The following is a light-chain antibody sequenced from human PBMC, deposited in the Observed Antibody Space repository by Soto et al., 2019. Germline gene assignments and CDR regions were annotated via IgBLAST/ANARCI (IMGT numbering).Light chain of an antibody. CDR3: QHDDSSSPT. Sequence: DIQMTQSPSTLSASVGDGVTITCRASHNMSVWLAWSQQRPGKAPKFLIYDASSLETGVPSRFSGSGSGTEFTLTIRSLQPDDFATYYFQHDDSSSPTFGQGTKRESK. V-gene: IGKV1-5*01. CDR1: HNMSVW. J-gene: IGKJ2*01. CDR2: DAS.